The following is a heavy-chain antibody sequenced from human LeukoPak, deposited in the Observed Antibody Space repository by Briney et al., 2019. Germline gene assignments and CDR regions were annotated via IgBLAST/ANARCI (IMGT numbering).Heavy chain of an antibody. J-gene: IGHJ6*02. D-gene: IGHD6-13*01. V-gene: IGHV4-59*01. CDR1: GGSISSYY. Sequence: SETLSLTCTVSGGSISSYYWSWIRQPPGKGLEWLGYVYYTGSTNYNPSLKSRVTISVDTSKNQFSLKLSSVTAADTAVYYCARGHSSSWLKGSYYYYGMDVWGQGTTVTVSS. CDR3: ARGHSSSWLKGSYYYYGMDV. CDR2: VYYTGST.